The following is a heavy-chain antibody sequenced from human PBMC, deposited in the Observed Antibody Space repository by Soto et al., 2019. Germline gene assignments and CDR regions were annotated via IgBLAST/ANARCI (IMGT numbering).Heavy chain of an antibody. CDR3: ARHYFALRKNKWLDP. V-gene: IGHV4-39*01. CDR2: IFYLGSS. Sequence: PSETLSLTCTVSGDSILSSDFYWGWVRQPPGKGLEWIGSIFYLGSSYYNPSLKSRVTMSVHTSKNQFSLRLRSVTAAHTPLSFWARHYFALRKNKWLDPWGEG. J-gene: IGHJ5*02. D-gene: IGHD1-26*01. CDR1: GDSILSSDFY.